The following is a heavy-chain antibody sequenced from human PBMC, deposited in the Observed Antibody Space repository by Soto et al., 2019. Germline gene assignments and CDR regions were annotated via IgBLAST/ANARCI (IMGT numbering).Heavy chain of an antibody. J-gene: IGHJ2*01. D-gene: IGHD4-17*01. CDR3: CGPSTVTINWYFDL. CDR1: GFTVSTNY. CDR2: IYGSGRT. Sequence: EVQLVESGGGLVQPGGSLRLSCAASGFTVSTNYMSWVRQAPGKGLEWVSVIYGSGRTNHADSVKGRFTVSRDNSKNTLDLQMNNVRAEDTAVYYCCGPSTVTINWYFDLWGRGTLVTVSS. V-gene: IGHV3-66*01.